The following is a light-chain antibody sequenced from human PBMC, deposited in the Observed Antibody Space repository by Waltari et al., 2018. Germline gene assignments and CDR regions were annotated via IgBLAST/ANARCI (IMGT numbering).Light chain of an antibody. CDR1: KLGEKF. Sequence: SCELTQPSSVSVSPGETVSITCSGDKLGEKFVSWYQQRPGQSPVVVSYEDSKRPSGIPGRFSGSNSGNTATLTISGTQAMDEADYYCQTWDSRNAVFGSATKVTVL. V-gene: IGLV3-1*01. CDR3: QTWDSRNAV. J-gene: IGLJ1*01. CDR2: EDS.